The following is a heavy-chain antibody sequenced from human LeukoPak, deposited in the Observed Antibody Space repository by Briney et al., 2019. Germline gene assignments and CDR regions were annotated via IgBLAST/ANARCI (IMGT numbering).Heavy chain of an antibody. CDR2: ISYDGSNK. CDR1: GFTFSSYA. V-gene: IGHV3-30-3*01. CDR3: ARGFSGSYEAYFDY. Sequence: SXRLSCAASGFTFSSYAMHWVRQAPGXGLEWVAVISYDGSNKYYADSVKGRFTISRDNSKNTLYLQMNSLRAEDTAVYYCARGFSGSYEAYFDYWGQGTLVTVSS. D-gene: IGHD1-26*01. J-gene: IGHJ4*02.